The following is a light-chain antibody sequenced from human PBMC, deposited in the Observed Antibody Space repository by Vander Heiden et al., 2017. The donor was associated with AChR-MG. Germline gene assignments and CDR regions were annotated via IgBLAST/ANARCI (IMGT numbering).Light chain of an antibody. J-gene: IGLJ1*01. CDR1: VLAKKY. Sequence: SRELTQPPSVSVSPGQTAIITCSGDVLAKKYSCWYHQRPGQAPRMVVFKDNERPSGIPERFSGSSSVTIVTLTITDVQAEDEADYYCQSGDSRTAVFGTGTKVTVL. CDR3: QSGDSRTAV. CDR2: KDN. V-gene: IGLV3-25*03.